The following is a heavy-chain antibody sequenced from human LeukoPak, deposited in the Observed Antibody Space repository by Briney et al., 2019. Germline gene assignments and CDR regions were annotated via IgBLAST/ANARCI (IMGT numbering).Heavy chain of an antibody. Sequence: GGSLRLSCAASGFTFSSDTMRWVRKAPGKGLKWVSTISGSGASTYYADSVKGRFTISRDSSKNTLYLQMNSLRAEDTAVYYCAKAYGSGTSNWFDPWGQGTLVAVSS. D-gene: IGHD3-10*01. CDR1: GFTFSSDT. CDR2: ISGSGAST. J-gene: IGHJ5*02. CDR3: AKAYGSGTSNWFDP. V-gene: IGHV3-23*01.